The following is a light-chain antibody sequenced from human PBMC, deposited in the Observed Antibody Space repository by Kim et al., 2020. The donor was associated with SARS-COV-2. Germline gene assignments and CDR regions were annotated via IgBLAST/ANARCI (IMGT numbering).Light chain of an antibody. Sequence: SVAPRQTASITWYGDKLGDKYACWYQQKPGQSTVLAIYQDSKRPSGIPERFSGSNSGNTATLTISGTQTMDEADYYCQAWDSSTYVFGTGTKVTVL. CDR3: QAWDSSTYV. CDR1: KLGDKY. V-gene: IGLV3-1*01. J-gene: IGLJ1*01. CDR2: QDS.